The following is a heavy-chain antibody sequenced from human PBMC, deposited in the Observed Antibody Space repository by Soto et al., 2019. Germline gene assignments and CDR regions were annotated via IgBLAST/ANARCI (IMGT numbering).Heavy chain of an antibody. Sequence: ASVKVSCKASGYTFTSYAMHWVRQAPGQRLEWMGWINAGNGNTKYSQKFQGRVTITRDTSASTAYMELSSLRSEDTAVYYCARVDLGACTNGVCYASNFDYWGQGTLVTVSS. D-gene: IGHD2-8*01. CDR3: ARVDLGACTNGVCYASNFDY. V-gene: IGHV1-3*01. CDR2: INAGNGNT. J-gene: IGHJ4*02. CDR1: GYTFTSYA.